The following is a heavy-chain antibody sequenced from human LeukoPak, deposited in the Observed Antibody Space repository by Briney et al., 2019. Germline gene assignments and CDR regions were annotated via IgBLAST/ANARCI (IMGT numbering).Heavy chain of an antibody. Sequence: GRSLRLSCAASGFTFSSYAMHWVRQAPGKGLEWVAVISYDGSNKYYADSVRGRFTISRDNPKNTLYLQMDDLRAEDSAVYYCATHILFWSGLFDSWGQGALVSVSS. D-gene: IGHD3-3*01. CDR1: GFTFSSYA. CDR2: ISYDGSNK. J-gene: IGHJ4*02. V-gene: IGHV3-30-3*01. CDR3: ATHILFWSGLFDS.